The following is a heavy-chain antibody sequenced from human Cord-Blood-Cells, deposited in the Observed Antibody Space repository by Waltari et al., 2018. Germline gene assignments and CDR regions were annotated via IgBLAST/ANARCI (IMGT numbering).Heavy chain of an antibody. CDR1: GGSISSSSYY. Sequence: QLQLQESGPGLVKPSETLSLTCTVSGGSISSSSYYWGWIRQPPGKGLEWIGSIYYSGGTYYHPSLKTRVTISVATSKNQFSLRLSSVTAADTAVYYCARRVRGSGSYYNYWGQGTLVTVSS. CDR2: IYYSGGT. CDR3: ARRVRGSGSYYNY. D-gene: IGHD3-10*01. V-gene: IGHV4-39*01. J-gene: IGHJ4*02.